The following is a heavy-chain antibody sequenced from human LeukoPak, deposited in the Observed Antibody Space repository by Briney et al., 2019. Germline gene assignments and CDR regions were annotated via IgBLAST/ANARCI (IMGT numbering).Heavy chain of an antibody. D-gene: IGHD3-16*01. CDR1: GGSISSSSYY. CDR3: AGADHFGDAFDI. J-gene: IGHJ3*02. V-gene: IGHV4-39*07. Sequence: SETLSLTCTVSGGSISSSSYYWGWIRQPPGKGLEWIGSIYYSGSTYYNPSLKSRVTISVDTSKNQFSLKLSSVTAADTAVYYCAGADHFGDAFDIWGQGTMVTVFS. CDR2: IYYSGST.